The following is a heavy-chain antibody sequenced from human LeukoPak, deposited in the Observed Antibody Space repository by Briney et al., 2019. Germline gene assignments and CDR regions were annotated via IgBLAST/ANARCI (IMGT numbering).Heavy chain of an antibody. CDR3: ARERLVDAGPKRHLHWFDP. Sequence: GGSLRLSCAASGFTFSSYAMHWVRQAPGKGLEWVAVISYDGSNKYYADSVKGRFTISRDNSKNTLYLQMNSLRAEDTAVYYCARERLVDAGPKRHLHWFDPWGQGTLVTVSS. J-gene: IGHJ5*02. V-gene: IGHV3-30-3*01. CDR1: GFTFSSYA. CDR2: ISYDGSNK. D-gene: IGHD1-26*01.